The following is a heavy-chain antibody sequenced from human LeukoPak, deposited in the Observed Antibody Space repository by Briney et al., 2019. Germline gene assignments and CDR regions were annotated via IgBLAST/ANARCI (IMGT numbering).Heavy chain of an antibody. CDR1: GFTFSTYA. J-gene: IGHJ4*02. V-gene: IGHV3-23*01. CDR2: ISGSGGST. Sequence: GGSLRLSCAASGFTFSTYAMSWVRQAPGKGLEWVSAISGSGGSTYYADSVKGRFTISRDNAKNSLYLQMNSLRAEDSAVYYCASSAVDVNWGQGTLVTVSS. D-gene: IGHD6-13*01. CDR3: ASSAVDVN.